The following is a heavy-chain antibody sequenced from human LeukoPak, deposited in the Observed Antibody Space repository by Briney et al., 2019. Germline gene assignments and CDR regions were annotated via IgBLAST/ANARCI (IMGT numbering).Heavy chain of an antibody. CDR1: GGSISSGDYY. V-gene: IGHV4-61*08. J-gene: IGHJ6*03. CDR3: ARDGASYYYYYMDV. CDR2: IYYSGST. D-gene: IGHD4/OR15-4a*01. Sequence: SQTLSLTCTVSGGSISSGDYYWSWIRQPPGKGLEWIGYIYYSGSTNYNPSLKSRVTISVDTSKNQFSLKLSSVTAADTAVYYCARDGASYYYYYMDVWGKGTTVTVSS.